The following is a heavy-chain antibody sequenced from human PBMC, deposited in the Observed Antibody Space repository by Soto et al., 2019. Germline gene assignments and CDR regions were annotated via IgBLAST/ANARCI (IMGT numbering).Heavy chain of an antibody. J-gene: IGHJ4*02. V-gene: IGHV4-39*01. CDR2: IYYSGST. Sequence: QLQLQESGPGLVKPSETLSLTCTVSGGSISSSSYYWGWIRQPPGKGLEWIGSIYYSGSTYYNPSLKSRVTISVDTSKNQFSLKLSSVTAADTAVYYCARAHTMVRGVYDYWGQGTLVTVSS. D-gene: IGHD3-10*01. CDR1: GGSISSSSYY. CDR3: ARAHTMVRGVYDY.